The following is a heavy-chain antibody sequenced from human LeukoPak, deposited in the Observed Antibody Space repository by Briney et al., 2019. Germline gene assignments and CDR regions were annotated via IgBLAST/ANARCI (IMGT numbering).Heavy chain of an antibody. J-gene: IGHJ4*02. Sequence: PGGSLRLSCAASGFTVSSNYMSWVRQAPGKGLEWVSVIYSGGSTYYADSVKGRFTISRDNSKNTLYLQMNSLRAEDTAVYYCAKVRPFSFKGSSEIDYWGQGTLVTVSS. D-gene: IGHD3-22*01. CDR3: AKVRPFSFKGSSEIDY. V-gene: IGHV3-53*01. CDR2: IYSGGST. CDR1: GFTVSSNY.